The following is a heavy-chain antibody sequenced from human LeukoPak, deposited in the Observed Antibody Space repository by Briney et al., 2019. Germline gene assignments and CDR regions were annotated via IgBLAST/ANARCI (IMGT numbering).Heavy chain of an antibody. V-gene: IGHV3-23*01. CDR1: GFTFSTFA. D-gene: IGHD2-8*02. CDR3: ATYRQVLLPFES. Sequence: GGSLRLSCAASGFTFSTFAMIRVRQPPGKGLEWVSSIFPSGGEIHYADSVRGRFTISRDNSKSILSLQMNSLRAEDTAIYYCATYRQVLLPFESWGQGTLVTVSS. J-gene: IGHJ4*02. CDR2: IFPSGGEI.